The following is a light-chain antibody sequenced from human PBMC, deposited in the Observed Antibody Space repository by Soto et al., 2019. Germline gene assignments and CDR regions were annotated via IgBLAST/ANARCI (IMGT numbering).Light chain of an antibody. CDR3: QQYGSSGT. CDR2: GAS. V-gene: IGKV3-20*01. CDR1: QSVSSNY. Sequence: EIVLTQSPGTLSLSPGERATLSCRASQSVSSNYLAWYQQKTGQAPRLLIYGASSRATGIPDRFSGRGSGTDFTLSISILEQEDFAVYYCQQYGSSGTFGQGTKVDI. J-gene: IGKJ1*01.